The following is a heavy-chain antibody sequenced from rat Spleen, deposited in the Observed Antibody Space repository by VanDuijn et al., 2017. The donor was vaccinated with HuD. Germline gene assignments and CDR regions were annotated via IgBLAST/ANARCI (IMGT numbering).Heavy chain of an antibody. CDR1: GFIFSDHY. J-gene: IGHJ3*01. CDR3: ARHGGLRDWFAY. CDR2: INYDGSST. D-gene: IGHD1-11*01. Sequence: EVQLVESDGDLVRPGRSLKLSCAASGFIFSDHYVAWVRQAPMKGLEWVASINYDGSSTFYRDSVRDRFTISRDNEKNTLYLQMDSLRSEDTATYYCARHGGLRDWFAYWGQGTLVTVSS. V-gene: IGHV5-29*01.